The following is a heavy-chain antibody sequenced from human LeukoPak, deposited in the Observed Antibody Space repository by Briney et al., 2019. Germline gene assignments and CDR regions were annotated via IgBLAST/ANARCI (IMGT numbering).Heavy chain of an antibody. Sequence: GVSLRLSCAASGFTFSTYWMHWVRQAPGKGLVWVSRIKSDGSTNYADSVKGRFTISRDNADNTLSLQMNSLRPEDTGVYYCARAPSEIGGYYPEYFRHWGQGTLVTVSS. CDR1: GFTFSTYW. CDR2: IKSDGST. CDR3: ARAPSEIGGYYPEYFRH. J-gene: IGHJ1*01. D-gene: IGHD3-22*01. V-gene: IGHV3-74*01.